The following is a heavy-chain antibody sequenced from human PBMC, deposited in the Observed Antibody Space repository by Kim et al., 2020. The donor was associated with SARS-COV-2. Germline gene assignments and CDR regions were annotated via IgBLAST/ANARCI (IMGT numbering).Heavy chain of an antibody. CDR2: IKSKTDGGTT. CDR3: TTDILYTVGATYFDY. V-gene: IGHV3-15*01. Sequence: GGSLRLSCAASGFTFSNAWMSWVRQAPGKGLEWVGRIKSKTDGGTTDYAAPVKGRFTISRDDSKNTLYLQMNSLKTEDTAVYYCTTDILYTVGATYFDYWGQGTLVTVSS. J-gene: IGHJ4*02. D-gene: IGHD1-26*01. CDR1: GFTFSNAW.